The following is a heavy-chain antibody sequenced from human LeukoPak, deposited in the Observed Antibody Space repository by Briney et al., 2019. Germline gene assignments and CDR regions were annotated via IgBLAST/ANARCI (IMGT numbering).Heavy chain of an antibody. D-gene: IGHD2-2*02. V-gene: IGHV4-34*01. CDR2: INHSGST. J-gene: IGHJ4*02. CDR3: ARGRDIVVVPAAIPEFDY. Sequence: SETLSLTCAVYGGSFSGYYWSWIRQPPGKGLEWIGEINHSGSTNYNPSLKSRVTISVDTSKNQFSLKLSSVTAADTAVYYCARGRDIVVVPAAIPEFDYWGQGTLVTVSS. CDR1: GGSFSGYY.